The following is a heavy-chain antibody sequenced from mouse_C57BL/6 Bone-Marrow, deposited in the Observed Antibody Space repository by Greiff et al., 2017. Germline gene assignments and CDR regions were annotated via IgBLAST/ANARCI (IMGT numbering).Heavy chain of an antibody. CDR3: ARAGDYYGSTYYARDY. CDR1: GYTFTSYW. J-gene: IGHJ4*01. CDR2: IYPGSGST. Sequence: QVQLQQPGAELVKPGASVKMSCKASGYTFTSYWITWVKQRPGQGLEWIGGIYPGSGSTNYNEKFKSKATLTVDTSSSTAYLQLSSLTSEDSAVYYCARAGDYYGSTYYARDYWGQGTSVTVSA. D-gene: IGHD1-1*01. V-gene: IGHV1-55*01.